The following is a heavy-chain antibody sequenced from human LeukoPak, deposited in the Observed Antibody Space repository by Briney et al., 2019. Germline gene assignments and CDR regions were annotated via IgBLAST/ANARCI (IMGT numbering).Heavy chain of an antibody. D-gene: IGHD3-10*01. CDR3: ASGYYYGSGSYFSIADY. V-gene: IGHV4-39*01. CDR1: GGSISSSNYY. CDR2: IYYSGYT. J-gene: IGHJ4*02. Sequence: SETLSLTCTVSGGSISSSNYYSGCIHLPPGKGMEWIGSIYYSGYTYYNPSLKSRVTISVDTSKNQFSLKVSSVTAADTAVYYCASGYYYGSGSYFSIADYWGQGTLVTVSS.